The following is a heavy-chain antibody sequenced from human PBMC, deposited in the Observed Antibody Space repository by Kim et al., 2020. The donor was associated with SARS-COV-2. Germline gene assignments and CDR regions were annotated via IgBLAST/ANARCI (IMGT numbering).Heavy chain of an antibody. D-gene: IGHD3-3*01. CDR1: GYTFTGYY. J-gene: IGHJ6*02. V-gene: IGHV1-2*02. Sequence: ASVKVSCKASGYTFTGYYMHWVRQAPGQGLEWMGWINPNSGATTYAQKFQGRVIMTRDTSINTVFMELSRLTSDDSAVYYCAKDPPGTTILGVAGYYYYGMDVWGQGTTVSVS. CDR2: INPNSGAT. CDR3: AKDPPGTTILGVAGYYYYGMDV.